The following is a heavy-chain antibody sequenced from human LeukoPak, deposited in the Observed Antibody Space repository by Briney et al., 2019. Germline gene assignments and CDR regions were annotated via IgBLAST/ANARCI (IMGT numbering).Heavy chain of an antibody. V-gene: IGHV3-73*01. CDR2: IRSKANSYAT. CDR3: TRSTHPVPAAISSYYYMDV. CDR1: GFTFSGSA. Sequence: PGGSLRLSCAASGFTFSGSAMHWVRQASGKGLEWVGRIRSKANSYATAYAASVKGRFTISRDDSKNTAHLQMNSLKTEDTAVYYCTRSTHPVPAAISSYYYMDVWGKGTTVTVSS. D-gene: IGHD2-2*02. J-gene: IGHJ6*03.